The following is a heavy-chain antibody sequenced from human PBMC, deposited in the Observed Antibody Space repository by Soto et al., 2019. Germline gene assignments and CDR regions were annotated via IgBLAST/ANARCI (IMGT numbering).Heavy chain of an antibody. V-gene: IGHV4-30-4*01. CDR2: IYYSGST. Sequence: QVQLQESGPGLVKPSQTLSLTCTVSGGSISSGDYYWGRIRQPPGKGLEWIGYIYYSGSTYYDPSLKSRVTISVDTSQIQFSLKLSSVTAADTAVYYYARDRLDCSGGSCDYYGMDVWGQGTTVTVSS. CDR3: ARDRLDCSGGSCDYYGMDV. D-gene: IGHD2-15*01. J-gene: IGHJ6*02. CDR1: GGSISSGDYY.